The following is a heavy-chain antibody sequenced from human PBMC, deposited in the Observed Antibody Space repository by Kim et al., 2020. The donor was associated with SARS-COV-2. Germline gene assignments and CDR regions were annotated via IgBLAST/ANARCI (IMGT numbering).Heavy chain of an antibody. CDR1: GYTFSGYY. Sequence: ASVKVSCKASGYTFSGYYIHWVRQAPGQGLEWLGRISPKSGSTNYAQKFQGRVTMSRDTSITTTYMELTRLTSDDTGVFYFARVGYVSGWGAFDIWGQGT. J-gene: IGHJ3*02. V-gene: IGHV1-2*05. D-gene: IGHD6-19*01. CDR3: ARVGYVSGWGAFDI. CDR2: ISPKSGST.